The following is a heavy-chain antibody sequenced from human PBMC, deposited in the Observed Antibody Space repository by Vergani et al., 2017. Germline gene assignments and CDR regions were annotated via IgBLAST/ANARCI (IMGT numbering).Heavy chain of an antibody. Sequence: EVMLVQSGAEVKKPGESLKISCKYSESSFISNEIAWVRQMSGKGLQWMGNINPIDSKIAYSPSFQGQAIMSLDKSITTAYLQGRSLKASDTAIYYCTRHGPCGDGACLHFDHWGQGRQITISS. V-gene: IGHV5-51*01. CDR1: ESSFISNE. J-gene: IGHJ4*02. D-gene: IGHD2-21*01. CDR2: INPIDSKI. CDR3: TRHGPCGDGACLHFDH.